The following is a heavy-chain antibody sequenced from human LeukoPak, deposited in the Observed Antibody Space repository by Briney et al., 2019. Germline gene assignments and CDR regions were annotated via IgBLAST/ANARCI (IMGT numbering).Heavy chain of an antibody. CDR3: AREDVAPNYYYGMDV. CDR2: IYTSGST. V-gene: IGHV4-4*07. CDR1: GGSISSYY. Sequence: SETLSLTCTVSGGSISSYYWSWIRQPAGKGLEWIGRIYTSGSTNYNPSLKSRVTMSVDTSKNQFSLKLSSVTAADTAVYYCAREDVAPNYYYGMDVWGQGTTVTVSS. J-gene: IGHJ6*02.